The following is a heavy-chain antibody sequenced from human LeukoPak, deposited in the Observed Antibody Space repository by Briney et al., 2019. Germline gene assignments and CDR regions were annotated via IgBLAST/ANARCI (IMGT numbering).Heavy chain of an antibody. D-gene: IGHD5-18*01. CDR2: ILYDGSNK. CDR1: GFTFSRYA. J-gene: IGHJ4*02. CDR3: AREGFTEYTPLALDY. V-gene: IGHV3-30-3*01. Sequence: PGKSLRTFCAASGFTFSRYALHRVRQAPGKGLEWVALILYDGSNKYYADSVKGRFIISRDNSKNTLYLQMNSLRAEGTAMYYCAREGFTEYTPLALDYWGQGTLVTVSS.